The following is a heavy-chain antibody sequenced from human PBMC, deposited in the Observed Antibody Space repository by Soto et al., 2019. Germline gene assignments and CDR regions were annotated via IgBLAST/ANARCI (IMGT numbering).Heavy chain of an antibody. D-gene: IGHD3-3*01. V-gene: IGHV4-34*01. Sequence: TSETLSLTCAVYGGSFSGYYWSWIRQPPGKGLEWIGEINHSGSTNYNPSLKSRVTISVDTSKNQFSLKLSSVTAADTAVYYCARDKPYFWSGYYTPHYYYYGMDVWGQGTTVTVSS. J-gene: IGHJ6*02. CDR1: GGSFSGYY. CDR3: ARDKPYFWSGYYTPHYYYYGMDV. CDR2: INHSGST.